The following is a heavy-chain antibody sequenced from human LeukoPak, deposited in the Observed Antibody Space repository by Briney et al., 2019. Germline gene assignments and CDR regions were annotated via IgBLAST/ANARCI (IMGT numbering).Heavy chain of an antibody. CDR1: GGTIRSYY. Sequence: SGTLSLTCTVSGGTIRSYYWSWIRQPPGKGLEWIGYVFYTVLTNYNPSLESRVTISVDTSKNQFSLKLSSLTAADTAVYFCARDTSSLWYFDLWGRGTLVTVSS. J-gene: IGHJ2*01. D-gene: IGHD3-16*01. CDR3: ARDTSSLWYFDL. CDR2: VFYTVLT. V-gene: IGHV4-59*01.